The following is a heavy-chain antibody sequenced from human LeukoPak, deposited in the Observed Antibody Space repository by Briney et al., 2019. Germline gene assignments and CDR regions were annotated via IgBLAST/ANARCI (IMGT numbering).Heavy chain of an antibody. CDR2: ITGSDGSS. V-gene: IGHV3-23*01. J-gene: IGHJ4*02. Sequence: GGSLRLSCVASGFTFTNYAMSWVRQAPGKGLEWVSAITGSDGSSYYADSVKGRFTISRDNSKNTLYLQVNSLRAEDTAVYYCAKWGDYDILTGYYVPDYWGKGTLVTVSS. CDR3: AKWGDYDILTGYYVPDY. D-gene: IGHD3-9*01. CDR1: GFTFTNYA.